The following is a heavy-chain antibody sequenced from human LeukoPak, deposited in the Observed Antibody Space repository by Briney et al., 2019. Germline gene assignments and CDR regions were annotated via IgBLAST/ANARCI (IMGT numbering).Heavy chain of an antibody. CDR1: GFTVSSNY. D-gene: IGHD1-7*01. Sequence: GGSLRLSCAASGFTVSSNYMSRVRQAPGKGLEWVSVIYSGGSTYYADSVKGRFTISRDNSKNTLYLQMNSLRAEDTAVYYCARVWAGTSYYYYYGMDVWGQGTTVTVSS. V-gene: IGHV3-53*01. J-gene: IGHJ6*02. CDR2: IYSGGST. CDR3: ARVWAGTSYYYYYGMDV.